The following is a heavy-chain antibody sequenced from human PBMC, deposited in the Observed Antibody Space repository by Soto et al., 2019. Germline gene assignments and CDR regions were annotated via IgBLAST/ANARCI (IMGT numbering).Heavy chain of an antibody. CDR2: ISAGAFAT. CDR3: AKGRESRGSYRPFDY. V-gene: IGHV3-23*01. D-gene: IGHD3-22*01. Sequence: GGSLRRSCAASGFTFSRYARRWVRQAPGKGREWVSAISAGAFATNYADSVKARFTISRDNSKNPLYFQMNSLSAEDTAVYYCAKGRESRGSYRPFDYWGQGALVTASS. J-gene: IGHJ4*02. CDR1: GFTFSRYA.